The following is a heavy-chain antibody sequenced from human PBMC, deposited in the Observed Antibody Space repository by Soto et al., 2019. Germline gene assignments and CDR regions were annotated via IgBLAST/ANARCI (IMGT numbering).Heavy chain of an antibody. CDR1: GYIFTGYY. V-gene: IGHV1-2*04. CDR3: ARRAETNGWNGFGADKYYFDF. Sequence: VASVKVSCKASGYIFTGYYMHWVRQAPGQGLEWMGWINPNSGDTNYTQKFQGWVTMTRDTSISTAYMELSRLRSDDTAVYYCARRAETNGWNGFGADKYYFDFWGQGTLVTVSS. CDR2: INPNSGDT. D-gene: IGHD1-1*01. J-gene: IGHJ4*02.